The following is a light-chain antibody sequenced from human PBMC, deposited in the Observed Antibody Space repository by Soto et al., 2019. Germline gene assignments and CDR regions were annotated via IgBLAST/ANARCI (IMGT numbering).Light chain of an antibody. V-gene: IGKV3-20*01. CDR2: GAS. CDR1: QTGSNSY. CDR3: QQYGSSGT. J-gene: IGKJ1*01. Sequence: IVLTQSPGTLSLSPGERATLSCRASQTGSNSYLAWYQHKSGQAPRLLIYGASTRAPGFPARFSGSGSGTDFTLTISRLEPEDFAVYYCQQYGSSGTFGQGTKVDIK.